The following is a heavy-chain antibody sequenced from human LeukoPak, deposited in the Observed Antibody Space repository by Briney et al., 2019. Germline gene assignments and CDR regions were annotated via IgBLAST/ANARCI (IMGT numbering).Heavy chain of an antibody. CDR2: INQDGNEK. CDR3: SRALEV. Sequence: TGGSLRLSCAASGFTFSSYSMNWVRQAPGRGLEWVANINQDGNEKYFVDSVKGRFTISRDNAKNSLYLQTNSLRAEDTAVYYCSRALEVWGKGTTVTVSS. J-gene: IGHJ6*04. CDR1: GFTFSSYS. V-gene: IGHV3-7*01.